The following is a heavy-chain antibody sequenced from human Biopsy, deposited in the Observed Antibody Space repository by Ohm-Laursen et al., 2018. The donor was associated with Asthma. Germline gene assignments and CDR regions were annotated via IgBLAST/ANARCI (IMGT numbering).Heavy chain of an antibody. CDR3: AGGDSSNWSHYYFDY. V-gene: IGHV3-33*01. D-gene: IGHD3-22*01. J-gene: IGHJ4*02. CDR2: IWYDGRKK. CDR1: GITFSTYG. Sequence: SLRLSCAASGITFSTYGMHWVRQAPGKGLEWVSFIWYDGRKKTYADSVRGRFTISRDYSKNTLYLQMHSLRAEDTAVYYCAGGDSSNWSHYYFDYWGQGTLVTVSS.